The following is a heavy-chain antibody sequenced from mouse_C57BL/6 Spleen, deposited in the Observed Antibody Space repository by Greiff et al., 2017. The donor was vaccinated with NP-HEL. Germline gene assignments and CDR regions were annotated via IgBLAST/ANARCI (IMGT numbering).Heavy chain of an antibody. Sequence: EVQVVESGGGLVQPGGSLSLSCAASGFTFTDYYMSWVRQPPGKALEWLGFIRNKANGYTTEYSASVKGRFTISIDKSQSILYLQMNALRAEDSATYYCARYPSHYYGSSYGYFDFWGTGTTVTVSS. J-gene: IGHJ1*03. CDR3: ARYPSHYYGSSYGYFDF. D-gene: IGHD1-1*01. CDR1: GFTFTDYY. CDR2: IRNKANGYTT. V-gene: IGHV7-3*01.